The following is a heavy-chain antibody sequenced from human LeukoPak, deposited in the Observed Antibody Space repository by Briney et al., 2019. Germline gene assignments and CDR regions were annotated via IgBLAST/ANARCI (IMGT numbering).Heavy chain of an antibody. CDR3: AKEGKRWLHLRFGYYFDY. D-gene: IGHD5-12*01. Sequence: GGSLRLSCAASGFTVSSNYMSWVRQAPGKGLEWVSVIYSGGSTYYADSVKGRFTISRDNSKNTLYLQMNSLRAEDTAVYYCAKEGKRWLHLRFGYYFDYWGQGTLVSVSS. CDR1: GFTVSSNY. CDR2: IYSGGST. V-gene: IGHV3-53*01. J-gene: IGHJ4*02.